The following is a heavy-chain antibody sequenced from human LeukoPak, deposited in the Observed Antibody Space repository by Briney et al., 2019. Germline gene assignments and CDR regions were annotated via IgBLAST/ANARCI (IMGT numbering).Heavy chain of an antibody. V-gene: IGHV3-53*01. D-gene: IGHD6-19*01. J-gene: IGHJ4*02. CDR2: IYTSGDT. CDR3: AGGQMFTSGGFDD. CDR1: GFSVSNKY. Sequence: PGESLRLSCAASGFSVSNKYMSWVRQAPGKGLEWVSVIYTSGDTYYADSVRGRFTISRDNSKNTVNLQMNSLRAEDTALYYCAGGQMFTSGGFDDWGQGTLVTVSS.